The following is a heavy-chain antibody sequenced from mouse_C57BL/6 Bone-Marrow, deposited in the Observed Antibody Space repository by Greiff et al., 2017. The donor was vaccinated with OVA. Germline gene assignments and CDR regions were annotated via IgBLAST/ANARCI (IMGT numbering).Heavy chain of an antibody. J-gene: IGHJ4*01. V-gene: IGHV1-81*01. CDR1: GYTFTSYG. CDR2: IYPRSGNT. D-gene: IGHD1-1*01. Sequence: QVQLQQSGAELARPGASVKLSCKASGYTFTSYGISWVKQRTGQGLEWIGVIYPRSGNTYYNEKFKGKATLTADKSSSTAYMELRSLTSEDSAVYFCAREEVYYYGSSFAMDYWGQGTSVTVAS. CDR3: AREEVYYYGSSFAMDY.